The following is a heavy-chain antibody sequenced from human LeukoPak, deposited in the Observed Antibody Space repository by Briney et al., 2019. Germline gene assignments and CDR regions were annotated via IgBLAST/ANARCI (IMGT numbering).Heavy chain of an antibody. V-gene: IGHV3-33*01. J-gene: IGHJ4*02. CDR2: IWYDGSNK. Sequence: PGGSLRLSCEASGFTFSSYGMHWVRQAPGKGLEWVAVIWYDGSNKYYADSVKGRFTISRDNSKNTLYLQMNSLRAEDTAVYYCARDHSSSWYDSYYFDYWGQGTLVTVSS. CDR1: GFTFSSYG. CDR3: ARDHSSSWYDSYYFDY. D-gene: IGHD6-13*01.